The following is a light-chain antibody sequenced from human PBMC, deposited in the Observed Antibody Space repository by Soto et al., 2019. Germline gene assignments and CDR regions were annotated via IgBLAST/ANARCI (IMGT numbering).Light chain of an antibody. J-gene: IGKJ2*01. CDR2: GAS. CDR3: QQYVNSPYT. CDR1: QSVSSSY. V-gene: IGKV3-20*01. Sequence: EIVLTQSPGTLSLSPGERVTLSCRASQSVSSSYLAWYQQKPGQAPRLLIYGASSRATGIPDRFSGSGSGTDFTLTISRLEPEDFAVYYCQQYVNSPYTFGQGTKLEIK.